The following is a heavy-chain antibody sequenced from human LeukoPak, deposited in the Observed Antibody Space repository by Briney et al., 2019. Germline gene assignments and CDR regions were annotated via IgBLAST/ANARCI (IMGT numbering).Heavy chain of an antibody. Sequence: GGSXRXXCAASGFTFSSYAMSWVRQAPGKGLEGVSAISGSGGSTYYADSVKGRFTISRDNSKNTLYLQMNSLRAEDTAVYYCAKGSYGSYFVDWGQGTLVTVSS. J-gene: IGHJ4*02. CDR2: ISGSGGST. D-gene: IGHD1-26*01. CDR3: AKGSYGSYFVD. V-gene: IGHV3-23*01. CDR1: GFTFSSYA.